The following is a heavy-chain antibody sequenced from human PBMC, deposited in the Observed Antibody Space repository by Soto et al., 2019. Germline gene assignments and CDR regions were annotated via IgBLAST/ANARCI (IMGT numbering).Heavy chain of an antibody. Sequence: QVQLVQSGAEVKKPGASVKVSCKASGYTFTSYGISWVRQAPGQGLEWMGWISAYNGNTNYAQKLQGRVTMTTDTSTSTVYMELRSLRSDDTAVYYCARVKYSPPYYYYSGMDVWGQGTTVTVSS. J-gene: IGHJ6*02. V-gene: IGHV1-18*01. CDR1: GYTFTSYG. CDR2: ISAYNGNT. D-gene: IGHD5-18*01. CDR3: ARVKYSPPYYYYSGMDV.